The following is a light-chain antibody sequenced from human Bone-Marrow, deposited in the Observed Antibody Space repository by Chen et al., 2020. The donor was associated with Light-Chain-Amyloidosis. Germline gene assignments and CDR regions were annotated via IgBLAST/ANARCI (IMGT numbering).Light chain of an antibody. J-gene: IGLJ3*02. V-gene: IGLV3-21*02. CDR2: DDS. Sequence: SYVLTQPSSVSVAPGQTATIACGGNNIGSTSVHWYQQTRGQAPLLAVYDDSNRPSGIPERLSGSNSGNTATLTISRVEAGDEADDYCQVWDRSSDRPVFGGGTKLTVL. CDR3: QVWDRSSDRPV. CDR1: NIGSTS.